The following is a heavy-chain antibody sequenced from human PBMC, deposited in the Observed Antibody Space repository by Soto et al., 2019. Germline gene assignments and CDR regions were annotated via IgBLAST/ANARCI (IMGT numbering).Heavy chain of an antibody. D-gene: IGHD3-10*01. J-gene: IGHJ6*02. V-gene: IGHV4-34*01. CDR3: ASPLWERGEYYYYVMDV. CDR1: GGSFSGYY. CDR2: INHSGST. Sequence: PSETLSLTCAVYGGSFSGYYWSWIRQPPGKGLEWIGEINHSGSTNYNPSLKSRVTMSIDTSKNQFSLKLSSVTAADTAVYYCASPLWERGEYYYYVMDVWGQGTTVTVSS.